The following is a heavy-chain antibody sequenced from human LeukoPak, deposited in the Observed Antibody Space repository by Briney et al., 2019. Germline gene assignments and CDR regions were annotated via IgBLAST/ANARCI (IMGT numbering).Heavy chain of an antibody. CDR3: ARHEGRYYYDSSGYYDY. V-gene: IGHV4-59*08. Sequence: SETLSLTCTVSGVSISSYYWSWIRQPPGKGLEWIGYIYYSGSTNYNPSLKSRVTISVDTSKNQFSLKLSSVTAADTAVYYCARHEGRYYYDSSGYYDYWGQGTLVTVSS. J-gene: IGHJ4*02. D-gene: IGHD3-22*01. CDR2: IYYSGST. CDR1: GVSISSYY.